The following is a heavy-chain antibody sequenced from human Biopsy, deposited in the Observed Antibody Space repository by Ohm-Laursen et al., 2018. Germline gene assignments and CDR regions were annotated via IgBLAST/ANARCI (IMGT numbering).Heavy chain of an antibody. J-gene: IGHJ4*02. Sequence: SLRLSCAASGFTFRTYGMHWVRLAPGKGLEWVAVISYDQITKHYADSVRGRFTISRDNSKNTVDLQMNSLRAEDTAVYYCAKGLYSGSYYYDSWGQGTLVTVSS. CDR3: AKGLYSGSYYYDS. CDR2: ISYDQITK. D-gene: IGHD1-26*01. CDR1: GFTFRTYG. V-gene: IGHV3-30*18.